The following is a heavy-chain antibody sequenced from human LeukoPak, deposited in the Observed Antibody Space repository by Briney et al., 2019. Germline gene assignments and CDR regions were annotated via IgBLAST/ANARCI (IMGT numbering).Heavy chain of an antibody. Sequence: GGSLRLSCAASGFTFSTYAMTWVRQAPGQGLEFVSGISGGDSDSFYADSVRDRFTISRDNVKNTLYLQMSSLRAEDAAIYYCAKGFNSDWFYFGQWGQGAVVSVSS. V-gene: IGHV3-23*01. D-gene: IGHD6-19*01. CDR3: AKGFNSDWFYFGQ. CDR2: ISGGDSDS. J-gene: IGHJ4*02. CDR1: GFTFSTYA.